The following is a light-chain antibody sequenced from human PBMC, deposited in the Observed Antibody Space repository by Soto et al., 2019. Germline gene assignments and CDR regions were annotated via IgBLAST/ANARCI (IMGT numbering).Light chain of an antibody. J-gene: IGLJ2*01. CDR2: DVS. CDR3: CSYAGSYTLV. Sequence: QSALTQPRSVSGSPGQSVTISCTGTSSDVGGYNYVSWYQQHPGKAHKLMIYDVSKRPSGVPDRFSGSKSGNTASLTISGLQAEDEADDYCCSYAGSYTLVFGGGTKLTVL. CDR1: SSDVGGYNY. V-gene: IGLV2-11*01.